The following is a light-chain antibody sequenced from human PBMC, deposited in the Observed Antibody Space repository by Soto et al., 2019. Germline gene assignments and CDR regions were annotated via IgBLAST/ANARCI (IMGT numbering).Light chain of an antibody. V-gene: IGKV1-6*01. Sequence: AIQMTQSPSSLSASVGDRVTITCRASQAIRNDLGWYQQKPVKAPNLLIFGASNLQVGVPVRFSASGSGTNFTLTISNLQPEDFASYYCLQDYTYPWTFGQGTKVDI. CDR3: LQDYTYPWT. CDR1: QAIRND. J-gene: IGKJ1*01. CDR2: GAS.